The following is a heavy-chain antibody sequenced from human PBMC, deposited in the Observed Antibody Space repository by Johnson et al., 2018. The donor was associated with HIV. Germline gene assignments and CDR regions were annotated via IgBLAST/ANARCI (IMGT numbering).Heavy chain of an antibody. CDR1: GFTFSSYA. Sequence: QVQLVESGGGVVQPGRSLRLSCAASGFTFSSYAMHWVRQAPGKGLEWVAVISYDGSNKYYADSVKGRFTISRENSKNTLYLQMNSLRAEDAAVYYCARSGVVGATSAVDAFDIWGQGTMVTVSS. J-gene: IGHJ3*02. V-gene: IGHV3-30-3*01. CDR2: ISYDGSNK. CDR3: ARSGVVGATSAVDAFDI. D-gene: IGHD1-26*01.